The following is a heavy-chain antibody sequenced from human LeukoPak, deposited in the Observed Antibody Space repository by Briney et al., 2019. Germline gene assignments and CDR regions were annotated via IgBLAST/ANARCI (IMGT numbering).Heavy chain of an antibody. Sequence: ASVKVSCKASGGTFSSYAISWVRQAPGQGLEWMGGIIPIFGTANYAQKFQGRVTITTDESTSTAYMELSSLRSEGTAVYYCARLIYMVRGVITYDAFDIWGQGTMVTVSS. CDR3: ARLIYMVRGVITYDAFDI. D-gene: IGHD3-10*01. V-gene: IGHV1-69*05. CDR1: GGTFSSYA. CDR2: IIPIFGTA. J-gene: IGHJ3*02.